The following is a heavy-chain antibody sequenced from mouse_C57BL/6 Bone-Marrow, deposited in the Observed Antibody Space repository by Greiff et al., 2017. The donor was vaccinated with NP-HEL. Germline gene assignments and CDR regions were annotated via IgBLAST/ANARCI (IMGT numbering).Heavy chain of an antibody. Sequence: QVQLKQPGAELVMPGASVKLSCKASGYTFTSYWMHWVKQRPGQGLEWIGEIDPSDSYTNYNQKFKGKSTLTVDKSSSTAYMQLSSLTSEDSAVYFCARGYYDYEGHYWGQGTTLTVSS. CDR1: GYTFTSYW. J-gene: IGHJ2*01. CDR2: IDPSDSYT. D-gene: IGHD2-4*01. CDR3: ARGYYDYEGHY. V-gene: IGHV1-69*01.